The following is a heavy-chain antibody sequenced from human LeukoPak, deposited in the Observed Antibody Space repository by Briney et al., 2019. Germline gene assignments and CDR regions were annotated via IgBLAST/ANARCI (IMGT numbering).Heavy chain of an antibody. CDR3: ATRFSKYDSSID. CDR2: IIPIFGTA. Sequence: SVKVSCKASGGTFSSYAISWVRQAPGQGLEWMGGIIPIFGTANYAQKFQGRVTITTYESTSTAYMELSSLRSEDTAVYYCATRFSKYDSSIDWGQGTLVTVSS. CDR1: GGTFSSYA. J-gene: IGHJ4*02. D-gene: IGHD3-22*01. V-gene: IGHV1-69*05.